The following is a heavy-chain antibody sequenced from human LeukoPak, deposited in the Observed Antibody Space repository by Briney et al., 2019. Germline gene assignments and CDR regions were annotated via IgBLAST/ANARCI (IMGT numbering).Heavy chain of an antibody. J-gene: IGHJ4*02. D-gene: IGHD3-22*01. V-gene: IGHV1-2*02. Sequence: ASVKVSCKASRYTFTGYYMHWVRQAPGQGLEWMGXXXPNSGATNYVQKFQGRVTMTRDTSINTAYMELSRLRSDDTAVYYCATYYYDSSGYSPNDFDYWGQGTLVTVSS. CDR3: ATYYYDSSGYSPNDFDY. CDR2: XXPNSGAT. CDR1: RYTFTGYY.